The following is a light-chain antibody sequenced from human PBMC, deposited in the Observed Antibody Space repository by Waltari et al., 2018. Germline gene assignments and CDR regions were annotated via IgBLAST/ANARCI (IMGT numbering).Light chain of an antibody. CDR1: SSDVGGSNY. J-gene: IGLJ2*01. CDR2: VGS. V-gene: IGLV2-14*01. CDR3: SSYTSSSNGV. Sequence: QSALTQPASVSGSPGQSITISCTGTSSDVGGSNYVSWYQQHPGKAPNPMIYVGSNRPSVASIRFSGSKSGNTASLTISGLQAEDEADYYCSSYTSSSNGVFGGGTKLTVL.